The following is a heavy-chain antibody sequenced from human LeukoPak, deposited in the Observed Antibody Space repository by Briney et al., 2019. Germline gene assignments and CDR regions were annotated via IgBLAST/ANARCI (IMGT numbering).Heavy chain of an antibody. J-gene: IGHJ6*02. CDR3: AKGSTTLWDV. D-gene: IGHD2-2*01. CDR1: GFTFSSQA. CDR2: ISGSGGTA. Sequence: GGSLRLSCVASGFTFSSQAMSWVRQAPGKGLEWVSAISGSGGTAYQAESVKGRFTISRDNSKNTLYLQMNSLRAEDAAVYYCAKGSTTLWDVWGQGTTVTVSS. V-gene: IGHV3-23*01.